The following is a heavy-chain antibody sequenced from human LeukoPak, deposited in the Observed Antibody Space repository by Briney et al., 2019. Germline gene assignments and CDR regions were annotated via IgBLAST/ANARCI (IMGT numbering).Heavy chain of an antibody. Sequence: PGGSLRLSCAASGFTVSSNYTSWVRQAPGKGLEWVSVIYSGGSTYYADSVKGRFTISRDNSKNTLYLQMNSLRAEDTAVYYCARDRGEGDYEIFDYWGQGTLVTVSS. J-gene: IGHJ4*02. CDR2: IYSGGST. D-gene: IGHD4-17*01. V-gene: IGHV3-66*01. CDR3: ARDRGEGDYEIFDY. CDR1: GFTVSSNY.